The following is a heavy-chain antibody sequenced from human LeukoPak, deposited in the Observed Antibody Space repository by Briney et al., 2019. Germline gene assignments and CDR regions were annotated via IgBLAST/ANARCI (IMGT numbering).Heavy chain of an antibody. Sequence: SETLSLTCSVSGGSISSYYWSWIRQPPGKGLEWIGYIYYSGSTNYNPSLKSRVTISVDTSKNQFSLKLSSVTAADTAVYYCARGTGLNQLLLRSYYYYMDVWGKGTTVTISS. CDR3: ARGTGLNQLLLRSYYYYMDV. D-gene: IGHD2-15*01. CDR1: GGSISSYY. V-gene: IGHV4-59*01. J-gene: IGHJ6*03. CDR2: IYYSGST.